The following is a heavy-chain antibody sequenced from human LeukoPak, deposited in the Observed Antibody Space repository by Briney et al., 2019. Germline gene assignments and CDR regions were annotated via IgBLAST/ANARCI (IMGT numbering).Heavy chain of an antibody. Sequence: PSETLSLTCAVSGYSISSGYYWGWIRQPPGKGLEWIGSIYHSGSTYYNPSLKSRVTISVDTSKNQFSLKLSSVTAADTAVYYCVIQVPAASPYYYYMDLWGKDTTVTVSS. CDR3: VIQVPAASPYYYYMDL. V-gene: IGHV4-38-2*01. CDR2: IYHSGST. CDR1: GYSISSGYY. D-gene: IGHD2-2*01. J-gene: IGHJ6*03.